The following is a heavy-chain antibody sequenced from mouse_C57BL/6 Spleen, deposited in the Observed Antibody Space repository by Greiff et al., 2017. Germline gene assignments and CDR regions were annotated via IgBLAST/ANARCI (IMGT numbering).Heavy chain of an antibody. CDR3: ARWSSGYSFDAMDY. J-gene: IGHJ4*01. CDR1: GYTFTSYW. Sequence: VQLQQPGAELVKPGASVKMSCKASGYTFTSYWITWVKQRPGQGLEWIGDIYPGSGSTNYNEKFKSKATLTVDTSSSTAYMQLSSLTSEDSAVYYCARWSSGYSFDAMDYWGQGTSVTVSS. V-gene: IGHV1-55*01. D-gene: IGHD3-2*02. CDR2: IYPGSGST.